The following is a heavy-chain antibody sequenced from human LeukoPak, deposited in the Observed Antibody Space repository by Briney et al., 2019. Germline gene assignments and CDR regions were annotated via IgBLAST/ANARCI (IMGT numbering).Heavy chain of an antibody. CDR3: ATSSTVVNPTFDY. D-gene: IGHD4-23*01. V-gene: IGHV1-69*01. J-gene: IGHJ4*02. Sequence: SVKVSCKASGGTFSSYTISWVRQAPGQGLEWMGGIIPIFGTANYAQKFQGRVTITADESTSTAYMELSSLRSEDTAVYYCATSSTVVNPTFDYWGQGTLVTVSS. CDR2: IIPIFGTA. CDR1: GGTFSSYT.